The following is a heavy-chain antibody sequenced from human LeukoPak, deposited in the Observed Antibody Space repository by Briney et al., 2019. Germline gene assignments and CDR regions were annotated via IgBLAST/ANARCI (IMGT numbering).Heavy chain of an antibody. J-gene: IGHJ3*02. CDR3: ARGLPTAPDAFDI. CDR2: IYYSGST. V-gene: IGHV4-30-4*08. CDR1: GGSISSGDYY. Sequence: SETLSLTCTVSGGSISSGDYYWSWIRQPPGKGLEWIGYIYYSGSTYYDPSLKSRVSISVDTSKNQFSLKLSSVTAADTAVYYCARGLPTAPDAFDIWGQGTMVTVSS. D-gene: IGHD4-11*01.